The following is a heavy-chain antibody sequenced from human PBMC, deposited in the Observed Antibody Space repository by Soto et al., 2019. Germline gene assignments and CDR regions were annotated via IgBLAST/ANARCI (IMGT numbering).Heavy chain of an antibody. J-gene: IGHJ5*02. CDR2: IISSRTTK. CDR3: ARHSGGWENWFDA. V-gene: IGHV3-48*02. Sequence: GGSLRLSSAASGFTFNSYSMIWVHQAQGKGREGVSYIISSRTTKEYTESVIGRLNISREKAKNSLCLQKNRLRDDDTSVYDCARHSGGWENWFDAWGEGTLVTV. D-gene: IGHD6-19*01. CDR1: GFTFNSYS.